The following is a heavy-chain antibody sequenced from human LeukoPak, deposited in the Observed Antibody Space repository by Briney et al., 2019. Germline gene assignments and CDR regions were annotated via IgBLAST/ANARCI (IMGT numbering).Heavy chain of an antibody. J-gene: IGHJ4*02. V-gene: IGHV3-23*01. CDR3: AKDTQKQYYYGSGPYRSPDY. CDR2: ITGSGSST. D-gene: IGHD3-10*01. Sequence: GGSLRLSCAASGFTFSSYAMSWVRQAPGKGLEWVSTITGSGSSTYYADSVKGRFTISRDNSKNTLYLQMNSLRAEDTAVYYCAKDTQKQYYYGSGPYRSPDYWGQGTLVTVSS. CDR1: GFTFSSYA.